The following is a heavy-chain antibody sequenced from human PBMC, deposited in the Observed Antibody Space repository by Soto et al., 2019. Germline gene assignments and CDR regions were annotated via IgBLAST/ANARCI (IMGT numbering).Heavy chain of an antibody. CDR2: LYYSVNT. J-gene: IGHJ1*01. D-gene: IGHD1-7*01. V-gene: IGHV4-61*01. Sequence: QVQLQESGPGLVKPSETLSLTCTVSGGSVSSGSYYWSWIRQPPGKGLEWIGYLYYSVNTNYNPSLKSRVTISVDTSKNQFSLKLSSVTAADTAVYYCARVPTGTTWVTSEYWGQGTLVTVSS. CDR3: ARVPTGTTWVTSEY. CDR1: GGSVSSGSYY.